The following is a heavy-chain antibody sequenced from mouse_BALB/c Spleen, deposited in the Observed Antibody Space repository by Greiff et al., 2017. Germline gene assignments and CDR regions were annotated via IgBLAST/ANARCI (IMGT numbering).Heavy chain of an antibody. J-gene: IGHJ4*01. CDR3: ARDYGSLYYAMDY. CDR1: GYTFTSYW. V-gene: IGHV1-7*01. CDR2: INPSTGYT. Sequence: QVHVKQSGAELAKPGASVKMSCKASGYTFTSYWMHWVKQRPGQGLEWIGYINPSTGYTEYNQKFKDKATLTADKSSSTAYMQLSSLTSEDSAVYYCARDYGSLYYAMDYWGQGTSVTVSS. D-gene: IGHD1-1*01.